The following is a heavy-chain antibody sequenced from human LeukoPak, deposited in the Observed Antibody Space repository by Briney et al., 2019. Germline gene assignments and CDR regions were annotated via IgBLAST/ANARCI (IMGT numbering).Heavy chain of an antibody. V-gene: IGHV4-39*01. D-gene: IGHD5-18*01. CDR1: GGSISSSSYY. J-gene: IGHJ3*02. Sequence: SETLSLTCTVSGGSISSSSYYWGWIRQPPGKGLEWIGSIYYSGSTYYNPSLKSRVTISVDTSKNQFSLKLSSVTAADTAVYYCASSKSYGAPRIDAFDIWGQGTMVTVSS. CDR3: ASSKSYGAPRIDAFDI. CDR2: IYYSGST.